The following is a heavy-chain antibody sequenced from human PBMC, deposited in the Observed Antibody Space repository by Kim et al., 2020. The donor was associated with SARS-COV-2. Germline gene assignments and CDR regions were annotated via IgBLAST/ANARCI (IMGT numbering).Heavy chain of an antibody. CDR1: GGSISSSSYY. Sequence: SETLSLTCTVSGGSISSSSYYWGWIRQPPGKGLEWIGSIYYSGSTYYNPSLKSRVTISVDTSKNQFSLKLSSVTAADTAVYYCARHWSRYGSGSYYKSAAFFDYWGQGTLVTVSS. V-gene: IGHV4-39*01. D-gene: IGHD3-10*01. CDR2: IYYSGST. J-gene: IGHJ4*02. CDR3: ARHWSRYGSGSYYKSAAFFDY.